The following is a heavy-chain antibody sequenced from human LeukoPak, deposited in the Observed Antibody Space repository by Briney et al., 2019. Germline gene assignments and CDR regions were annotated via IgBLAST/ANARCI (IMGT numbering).Heavy chain of an antibody. V-gene: IGHV4-59*08. CDR1: GGSISSYY. D-gene: IGHD5-18*01. Sequence: SETLSLTCTVSGGSISSYYWSWIRQPPGKGLEWIGYIYYSGTTYYSPSLQSRITISVDTSKNRFSLELTSVTATDTALYYCARQRDTASAGAFDIWGQGTMVTVSS. CDR3: ARQRDTASAGAFDI. J-gene: IGHJ3*02. CDR2: IYYSGTT.